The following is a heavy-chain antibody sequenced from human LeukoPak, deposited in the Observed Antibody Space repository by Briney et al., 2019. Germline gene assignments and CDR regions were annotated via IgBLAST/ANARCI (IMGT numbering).Heavy chain of an antibody. J-gene: IGHJ4*02. CDR2: INHSGST. CDR3: ARGRLTMVQGVYYFDY. CDR1: GGSFSGYY. D-gene: IGHD3-10*01. Sequence: PSETLSLTCAVYGGSFSGYYWSWIRQPPGKGLEWIGEINHSGSTNYNPSLKSRVTISVDTSKNQFSLKLSSVTAADTAVYYCARGRLTMVQGVYYFDYWGQGTLVAVSS. V-gene: IGHV4-34*01.